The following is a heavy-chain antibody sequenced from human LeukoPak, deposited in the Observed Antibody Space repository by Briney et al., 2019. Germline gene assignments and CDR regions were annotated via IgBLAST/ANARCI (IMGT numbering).Heavy chain of an antibody. CDR3: ARSLVVVPAATDWFDP. Sequence: SETLSLTCAVSGYSISSGYYWGWIRQPPGKGLEWIGSIYHSGSTYYNPSLKSRVTISVDTSKNQFSLKLSSVTAADTAVYYCARSLVVVPAATDWFDPWGQGTLVTVSS. CDR2: IYHSGST. J-gene: IGHJ5*02. CDR1: GYSISSGYY. V-gene: IGHV4-38-2*01. D-gene: IGHD2-2*01.